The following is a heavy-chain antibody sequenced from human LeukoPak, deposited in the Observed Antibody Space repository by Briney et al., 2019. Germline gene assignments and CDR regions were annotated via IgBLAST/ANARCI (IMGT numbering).Heavy chain of an antibody. CDR2: TYYRSEWNT. J-gene: IGHJ4*02. CDR3: ARVTYYFDY. Sequence: SRTLSLTYALSGDSFSMNKAAWSWIRQSPSRGLEWLGRTYYRSEWNTDYAASVKSRIHISPDTSKNQFSLQLNSLTPEDTAVYFCARVTYYFDYWGQGSLVIVSS. V-gene: IGHV6-1*01. D-gene: IGHD2-21*02. CDR1: GDSFSMNKAA.